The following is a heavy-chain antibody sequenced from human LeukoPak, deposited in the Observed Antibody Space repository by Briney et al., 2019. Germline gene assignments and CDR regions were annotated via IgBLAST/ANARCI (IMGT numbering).Heavy chain of an antibody. D-gene: IGHD6-13*01. CDR2: INAGNGNT. Sequence: ASVKVSCKASGYTFTSYAMHWGRQAPGQRLEWMGWINAGNGNTKYSQEFQGRVTITRDTSASTAYMELSSLRSEDMAVYYCAREVFGYSSSWNWFDPWGQGTLVIVSP. CDR3: AREVFGYSSSWNWFDP. J-gene: IGHJ5*02. V-gene: IGHV1-3*03. CDR1: GYTFTSYA.